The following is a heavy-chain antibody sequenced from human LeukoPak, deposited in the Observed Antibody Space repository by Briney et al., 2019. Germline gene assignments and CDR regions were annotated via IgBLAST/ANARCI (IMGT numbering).Heavy chain of an antibody. CDR1: GGPISSSSYY. CDR3: ARGLSFEIFGVVNGYYYYYMDV. J-gene: IGHJ6*03. Sequence: SETLSLTCTVSGGPISSSSYYWGWIRQPPGKGLEWIGSIYYSGSTYYNPSLKSRVTISVDTSKNQFSLKLSSVTAADTAVYYCARGLSFEIFGVVNGYYYYYMDVWGKGTTVTVSS. D-gene: IGHD3-3*01. V-gene: IGHV4-39*07. CDR2: IYYSGST.